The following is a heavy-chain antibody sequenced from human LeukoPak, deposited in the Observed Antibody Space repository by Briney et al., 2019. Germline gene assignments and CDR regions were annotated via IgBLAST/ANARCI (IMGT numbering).Heavy chain of an antibody. CDR1: GFTFSDYY. J-gene: IGHJ6*02. Sequence: PGGSLRLSCAASGFTFSDYYMSWIRQAPGKGLEWVSYISSSGSTIYYADSVKGRFTISRDNAKNSLYLQMNSLRAEDTAVYYCAREGHDSSGYSLLTGGMDVWGQGTTVTVSS. V-gene: IGHV3-11*01. D-gene: IGHD3-22*01. CDR3: AREGHDSSGYSLLTGGMDV. CDR2: ISSSGSTI.